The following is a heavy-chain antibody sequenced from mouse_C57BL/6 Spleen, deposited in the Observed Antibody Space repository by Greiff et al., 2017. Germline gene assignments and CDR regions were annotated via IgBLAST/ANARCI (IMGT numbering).Heavy chain of an antibody. CDR1: GYTFTSYG. V-gene: IGHV1-81*01. Sequence: VQLQQSRAELARPGASVKLSCKASGYTFTSYGISWVKQRTGQGLEWIGEIYPRSGNTYYNEKFKGKATLTADKSSSTAYMELRSLTSEDSAVYFCARGDGYYYFDYWGQGTTLTVSS. CDR3: ARGDGYYYFDY. D-gene: IGHD2-3*01. CDR2: IYPRSGNT. J-gene: IGHJ2*01.